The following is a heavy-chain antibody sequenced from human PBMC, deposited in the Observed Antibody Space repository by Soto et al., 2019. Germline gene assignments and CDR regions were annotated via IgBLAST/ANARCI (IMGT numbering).Heavy chain of an antibody. J-gene: IGHJ4*02. CDR3: AKVLAYDYVWGTYYYFDY. Sequence: QPGGSLRLSCAASGFTFSNSAMSWFRQAPGKGLEWVSSISGGGSSTYYADSVKGRFTISRDNSKNTLYLQMNSLRAEDTAVYYCAKVLAYDYVWGTYYYFDYWGMGALVTVSS. D-gene: IGHD3-16*01. V-gene: IGHV3-23*01. CDR1: GFTFSNSA. CDR2: ISGGGSST.